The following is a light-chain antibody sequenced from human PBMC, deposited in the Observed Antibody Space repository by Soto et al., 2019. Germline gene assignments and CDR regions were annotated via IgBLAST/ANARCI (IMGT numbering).Light chain of an antibody. Sequence: QPVLTQAPSVSGAPGQRVTLSCTGSSSNIGAGYDVHWYQQLPGTAPKLLIYGNRYRPSGVPDRFSGSKSGTSASLAITGLQAEDEADYYCQSYDSSLSGYVFGTGTKLTVL. CDR1: SSNIGAGYD. CDR3: QSYDSSLSGYV. CDR2: GNR. J-gene: IGLJ1*01. V-gene: IGLV1-40*01.